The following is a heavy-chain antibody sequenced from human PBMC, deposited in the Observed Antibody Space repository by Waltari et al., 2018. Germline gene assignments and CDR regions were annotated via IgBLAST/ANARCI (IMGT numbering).Heavy chain of an antibody. D-gene: IGHD2-2*01. CDR2: IFYPGNT. CDR3: ARLGGDRFGSLRHCGPASCTTWIDP. J-gene: IGHJ5*02. CDR1: GGSIRCFY. V-gene: IGHV4-59*01. Sequence: VLLEESGPGLVKPSETLSLTCTVSGGSIRCFYWTWIRPPPGQGLEYIGYIFYPGNTNYNPSLKSRVIISVDTSRNQFSLKMRSLTAADTAVYYCARLGGDRFGSLRHCGPASCTTWIDPWGRGTLVTVSS.